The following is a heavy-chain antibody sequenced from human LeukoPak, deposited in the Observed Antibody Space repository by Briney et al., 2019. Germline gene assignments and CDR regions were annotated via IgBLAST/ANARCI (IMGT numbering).Heavy chain of an antibody. CDR2: IYYSGST. CDR1: GGSISSYY. D-gene: IGHD3-16*01. J-gene: IGHJ3*02. Sequence: SETLSLTCTVSGGSISSYYWSWIRQPPGKGLEWIGYIYYSGSTNYNPSLKSRVTISVDTSKNQFSLKLSSVTAADTAVYYCARHRNTALGGVAFDIWGQGTMVTVSS. V-gene: IGHV4-59*01. CDR3: ARHRNTALGGVAFDI.